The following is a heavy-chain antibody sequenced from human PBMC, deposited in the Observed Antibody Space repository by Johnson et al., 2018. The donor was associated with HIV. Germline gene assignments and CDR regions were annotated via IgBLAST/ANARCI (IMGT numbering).Heavy chain of an antibody. CDR1: GFIFSTYG. CDR2: TQYDRTNK. V-gene: IGHV3-30*02. J-gene: IGHJ3*02. CDR3: AKVRGTMIVVFGAFDI. D-gene: IGHD3-22*01. Sequence: VQLVESGGGVVQPGRSVRLYCAASGFIFSTYGMHWVRQAPGKGLEWVAFTQYDRTNKYYADSVKGRFTISRDNSKNTLYLQMNSLRAEDTAVYYCAKVRGTMIVVFGAFDIWGQGTMVTVSS.